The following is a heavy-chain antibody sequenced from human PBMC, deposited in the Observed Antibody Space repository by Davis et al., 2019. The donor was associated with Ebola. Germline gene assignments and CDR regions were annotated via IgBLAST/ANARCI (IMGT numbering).Heavy chain of an antibody. CDR2: IIPIFGTA. D-gene: IGHD3-22*01. V-gene: IGHV1-69*13. CDR3: ARDPSPYYYDSSGSYYFDY. J-gene: IGHJ4*01. Sequence: SVKVSCKASGGTFSSYAISWVRQAPGQGLEWMGGIIPIFGTANYAQKFQGRVTITADESTSTAYMELSSLRSDDTAVYYCARDPSPYYYDSSGSYYFDYWGHGTLVTVSS. CDR1: GGTFSSYA.